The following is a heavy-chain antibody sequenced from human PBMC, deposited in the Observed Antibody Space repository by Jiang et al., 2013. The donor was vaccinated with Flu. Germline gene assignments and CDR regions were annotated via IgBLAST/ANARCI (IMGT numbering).Heavy chain of an antibody. D-gene: IGHD6-13*01. Sequence: VQLVESGAEVKKPGESLRISCKGSGYSFTSYWISWVRQMPGKGLEWMGRIDPSDSYTNYSPSFQGHVTISADKSISTAYLQWSSLKASDTAMYYCARLSVYSSSWWPNFDPWGQGTLVTVSS. CDR2: IDPSDSYT. CDR3: ARLSVYSSSWWPNFDP. CDR1: GYSFTSYW. V-gene: IGHV5-10-1*03. J-gene: IGHJ5*02.